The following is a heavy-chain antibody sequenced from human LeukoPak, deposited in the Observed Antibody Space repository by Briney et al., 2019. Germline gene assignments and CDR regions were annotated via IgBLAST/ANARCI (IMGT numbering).Heavy chain of an antibody. Sequence: SPVKVSCKASGYTFTSYGISWVRQAPGQGLEWMGWISAYNGKTNYAQKLQGRVTMTTDTSTSTGYMELRRLRSDGAGVYHCARGRIRAPSDYWGQRTLVTASS. J-gene: IGHJ4*02. CDR1: GYTFTSYG. CDR3: ARGRIRAPSDY. CDR2: ISAYNGKT. D-gene: IGHD3-10*01. V-gene: IGHV1-18*04.